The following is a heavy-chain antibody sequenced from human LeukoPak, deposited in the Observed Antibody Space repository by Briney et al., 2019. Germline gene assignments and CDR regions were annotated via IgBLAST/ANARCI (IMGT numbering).Heavy chain of an antibody. Sequence: SETLSLTCTVSGGSISNYYWSWIRQPPGKGLEWIGYIYYSGSANYNPPLKSRVTISVDTSKNQFSLKLSSVTAADTAVYFCARGGAVRFFDYWGQGTLVTVSS. D-gene: IGHD6-6*01. CDR2: IYYSGSA. J-gene: IGHJ4*02. CDR3: ARGGAVRFFDY. V-gene: IGHV4-59*01. CDR1: GGSISNYY.